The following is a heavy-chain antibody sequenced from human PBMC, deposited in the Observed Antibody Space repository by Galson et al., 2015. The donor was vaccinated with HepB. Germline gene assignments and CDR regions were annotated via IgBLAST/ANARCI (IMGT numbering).Heavy chain of an antibody. CDR3: ARLRAYYYDGEVAFDI. Sequence: QSGAEVKKPGESLKISCTGSGYSFTSYWIGWVRQMPGKGLEWMGIIYPGDSDTRYSPSFQGQVTISADKSISTAYLQWSSLKASDTAMYYCARLRAYYYDGEVAFDIWGQGTMVTVSS. CDR1: GYSFTSYW. V-gene: IGHV5-51*01. J-gene: IGHJ3*02. D-gene: IGHD3-22*01. CDR2: IYPGDSDT.